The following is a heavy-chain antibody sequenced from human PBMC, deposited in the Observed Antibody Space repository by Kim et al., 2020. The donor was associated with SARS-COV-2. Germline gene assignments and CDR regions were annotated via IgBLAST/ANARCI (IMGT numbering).Heavy chain of an antibody. CDR1: GGTFNYYA. CDR2: IIPMFDSA. V-gene: IGHV1-69*13. D-gene: IGHD6-13*01. J-gene: IGHJ1*01. CDR3: AREGRIAAAGTGYFQH. Sequence: SVKVSCKASGGTFNYYAISWVRQAPGQGLEWMGRIIPMFDSANYAQKFQGRVSITADESTSTAYMELSSLRSEETAVYYCAREGRIAAAGTGYFQHWGQGTLVTVSS.